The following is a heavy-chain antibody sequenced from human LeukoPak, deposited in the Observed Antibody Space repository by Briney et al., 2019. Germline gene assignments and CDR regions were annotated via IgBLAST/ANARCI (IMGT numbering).Heavy chain of an antibody. D-gene: IGHD3-10*01. CDR1: GYTFTSYG. Sequence: ASVKVPCKASGYTFTSYGISWVRQAPGQGLEWMGWISAYNGNTNYAQKLQGRVTMTTDTSTSTAYMELRSLRSDDTAVYYCARGRRGSRLYYYYYYMDVWGKGTTVTVSS. V-gene: IGHV1-18*01. CDR2: ISAYNGNT. J-gene: IGHJ6*03. CDR3: ARGRRGSRLYYYYYYMDV.